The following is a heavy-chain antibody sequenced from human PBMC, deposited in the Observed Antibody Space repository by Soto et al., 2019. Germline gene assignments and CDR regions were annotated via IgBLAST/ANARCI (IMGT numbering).Heavy chain of an antibody. CDR2: IYYSGST. CDR3: AGTIFGIVWFDP. J-gene: IGHJ5*02. D-gene: IGHD3-3*01. CDR1: GGSISSGGYY. Sequence: SETLSLTCTVSGGSISSGGYYWSWIRQHPGKGLEWIGYIYYSGSTYSNPSLKSRVTISVDTSKNQFSLNLSSVTAADTAVYYGAGTIFGIVWFDPWGQGTLVTVSS. V-gene: IGHV4-31*03.